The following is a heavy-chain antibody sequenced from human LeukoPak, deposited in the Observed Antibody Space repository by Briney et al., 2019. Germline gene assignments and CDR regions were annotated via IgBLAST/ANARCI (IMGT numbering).Heavy chain of an antibody. CDR1: GFTFSSYW. Sequence: PGGSLRLSCAASGFTFSSYWMSWVRQAPGKGLEWVANIKQDGSEKYYADSVKGRFTISRDNSKNTLYLQMNSLRAEDTAVYYCAKALTRYCSGGSCSDYWGQGTLVTVSS. V-gene: IGHV3-7*01. D-gene: IGHD2-15*01. J-gene: IGHJ4*02. CDR2: IKQDGSEK. CDR3: AKALTRYCSGGSCSDY.